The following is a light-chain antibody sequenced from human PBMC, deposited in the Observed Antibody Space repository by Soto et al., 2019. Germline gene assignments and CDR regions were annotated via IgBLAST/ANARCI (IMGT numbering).Light chain of an antibody. V-gene: IGKV3-20*01. Sequence: EIVMTQSPATLSVSPGDRATLSCRASQSVSSIAWYQQKPGQPPRLLIYGASSRAAGIPDRFSGSGSDRDFTLTITRLEPDDFAVYYCHQYSDSPPWTFGQGTKVEFK. CDR1: QSVSS. CDR3: HQYSDSPPWT. CDR2: GAS. J-gene: IGKJ1*01.